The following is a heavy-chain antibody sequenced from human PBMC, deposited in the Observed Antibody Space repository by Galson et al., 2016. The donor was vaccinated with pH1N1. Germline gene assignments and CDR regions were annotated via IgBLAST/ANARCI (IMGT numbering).Heavy chain of an antibody. CDR3: ARDSEYSGHEGFH. CDR1: GSTFTSYA. V-gene: IGHV3-30*04. J-gene: IGHJ4*02. Sequence: SLRLSCAASGSTFTSYAMHWVRQAPGKGLEWVAVILYDGTNEYYADSVKGRFTISRDKTQSTVYLQMNSLRTEDTAVYYCARDSEYSGHEGFHWAQGTLVIVSS. CDR2: ILYDGTNE. D-gene: IGHD5-12*01.